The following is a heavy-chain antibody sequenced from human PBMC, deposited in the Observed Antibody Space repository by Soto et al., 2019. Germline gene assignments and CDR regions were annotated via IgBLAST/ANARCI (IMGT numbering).Heavy chain of an antibody. Sequence: QVQLVQSGAEVKKPGSSVTVSCKASGGTFSSYTISWVRQAPGQGLEWMGGIIPIFGTANYAQKFQGRVTNTAGERPRTVYEELCSLKSGDTAVHSFAGRKARGLAVWYFDPWGRGTMVAVAS. J-gene: IGHJ2*01. D-gene: IGHD6-19*01. CDR1: GGTFSSYT. CDR3: AGRKARGLAVWYFDP. V-gene: IGHV1-69*12. CDR2: IIPIFGTA.